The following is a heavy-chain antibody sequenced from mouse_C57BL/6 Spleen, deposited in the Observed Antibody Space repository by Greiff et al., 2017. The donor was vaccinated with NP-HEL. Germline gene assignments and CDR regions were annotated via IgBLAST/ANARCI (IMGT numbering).Heavy chain of an antibody. J-gene: IGHJ4*01. CDR3: ARRSPLLRYAMDY. Sequence: VQLQQSGAELVKPGASVKISCKASGYAFSSYWMNWVKQRPGKGLEWIGQIYPGDGDTNYHGKFKGKATLTADKSASTAYMQRSSLTSEDSAVYFCARRSPLLRYAMDYWGQGTSVTVSS. CDR2: IYPGDGDT. CDR1: GYAFSSYW. D-gene: IGHD1-1*01. V-gene: IGHV1-80*01.